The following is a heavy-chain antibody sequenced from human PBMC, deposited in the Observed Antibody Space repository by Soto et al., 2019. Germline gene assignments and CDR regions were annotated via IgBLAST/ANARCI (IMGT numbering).Heavy chain of an antibody. D-gene: IGHD6-13*01. Sequence: SETLSLTCTVSGGSISSSSYYWGWIRQPPGKGLEWIGSIYYSGSTYYNPSLKSRVTISVDTSKNQFSLKLSSVTAADTAVYYCARQYSSSVPYYYYYMDVWGKGTTVTVSS. V-gene: IGHV4-39*01. CDR2: IYYSGST. J-gene: IGHJ6*03. CDR3: ARQYSSSVPYYYYYMDV. CDR1: GGSISSSSYY.